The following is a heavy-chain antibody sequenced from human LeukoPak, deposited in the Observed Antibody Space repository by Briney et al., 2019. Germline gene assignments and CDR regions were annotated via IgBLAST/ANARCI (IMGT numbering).Heavy chain of an antibody. CDR1: GYSFTTYW. Sequence: GESLKISCEASGYSFTTYWIGWVRQMPGKGLEWMGIIYPGDSDTRYSPSFQGQVTISADKSISTAYLQWSSLKASDTAMYYCARVYYYGSGSMSAGFDYWGQGTLVTVSS. V-gene: IGHV5-51*01. CDR2: IYPGDSDT. CDR3: ARVYYYGSGSMSAGFDY. J-gene: IGHJ4*02. D-gene: IGHD3-10*01.